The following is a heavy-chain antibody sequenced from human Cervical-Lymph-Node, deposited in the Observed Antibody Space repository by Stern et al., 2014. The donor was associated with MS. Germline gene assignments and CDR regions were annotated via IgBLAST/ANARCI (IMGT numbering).Heavy chain of an antibody. Sequence: QLQLQESGPGLVKPSETLSLTCTVSGGSISSYYWRWIRPPPGKGLEWIGYIYYSGSTNYNPSLKSRVTISVDTSKNQFSLKLSSVTAADTAVYFCARGYSSSWYWFDSWGQGTQVTVSS. CDR2: IYYSGST. CDR1: GGSISSYY. J-gene: IGHJ5*01. D-gene: IGHD6-13*01. CDR3: ARGYSSSWYWFDS. V-gene: IGHV4-59*01.